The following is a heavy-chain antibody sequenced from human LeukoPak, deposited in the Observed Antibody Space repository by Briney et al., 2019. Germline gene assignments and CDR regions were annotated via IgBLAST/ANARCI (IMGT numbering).Heavy chain of an antibody. J-gene: IGHJ4*02. CDR2: IRSKANSYAT. Sequence: PGGSLKLSCAASGFTFSGSAMHWVRQASGKGLEWVGRIRSKANSYATAYAASVKGRFTISRDDSKNTAYLQMNSLKTEDTAVYYCIQGIEMATFYFDYWGQGTLVTVSS. CDR1: GFTFSGSA. CDR3: IQGIEMATFYFDY. V-gene: IGHV3-73*01. D-gene: IGHD5-24*01.